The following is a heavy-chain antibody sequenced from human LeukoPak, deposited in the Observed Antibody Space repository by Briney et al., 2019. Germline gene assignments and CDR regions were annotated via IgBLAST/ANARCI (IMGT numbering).Heavy chain of an antibody. CDR2: IYPNNSDI. CDR1: GYTFTNYW. D-gene: IGHD2-15*01. J-gene: IGHJ4*02. Sequence: GESLKISCKGSGYTFTNYWVGWVRQVPGKGLEWMGTIYPNNSDIRYNPSFRGQVTISVDRSITTAYLLWKSLKASDTAIYYCALSNEAFDSAGYFDYWGQGTLVTVSS. CDR3: ALSNEAFDSAGYFDY. V-gene: IGHV5-51*01.